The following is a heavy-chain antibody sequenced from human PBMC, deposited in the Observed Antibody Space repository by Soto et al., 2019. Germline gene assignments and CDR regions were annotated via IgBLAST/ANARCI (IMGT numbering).Heavy chain of an antibody. V-gene: IGHV3-30*18. CDR1: GFTFSSYG. CDR2: ISYGGSNK. CDR3: AKGLGDPQLVY. Sequence: TGGSLRLSCAASGFTFSSYGMHWVRQAPGKGLEWVAVISYGGSNKYYADSVKGRFTISRDNSKNTLYLQMNSLRAEDTAVYYCAKGLGDPQLVYWGQGTLVTVSS. J-gene: IGHJ4*02.